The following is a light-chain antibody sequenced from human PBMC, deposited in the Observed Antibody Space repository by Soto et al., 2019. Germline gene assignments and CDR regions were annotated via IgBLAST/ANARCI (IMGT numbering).Light chain of an antibody. J-gene: IGKJ4*01. CDR2: TTS. CDR3: QQANSFPLT. CDR1: QDLNNW. Sequence: DIQVTQSPSSVSASVGDRVTITCRASQDLNNWLAWYQQKPGKAPKLLIYTTSNLQSGVPSRFSGSGSGTDFTLTTNSLQPEDFATYYCQQANSFPLTFGGGTKVEIK. V-gene: IGKV1D-12*01.